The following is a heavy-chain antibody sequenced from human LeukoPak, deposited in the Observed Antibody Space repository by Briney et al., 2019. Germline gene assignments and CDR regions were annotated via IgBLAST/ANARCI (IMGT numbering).Heavy chain of an antibody. V-gene: IGHV3-23*01. CDR1: GFTFSSYA. D-gene: IGHD2-15*01. CDR3: AKEGFYCSGGSCYPDY. Sequence: GGSLRLSCAASGFTFSSYAMSWVRQAPGKGLEWVSAISGSGGSTYYADSVKGRFTISRDNSKNTLYMQMNSLRAEDTAVYYCAKEGFYCSGGSCYPDYWGQGTLVTVSS. J-gene: IGHJ4*02. CDR2: ISGSGGST.